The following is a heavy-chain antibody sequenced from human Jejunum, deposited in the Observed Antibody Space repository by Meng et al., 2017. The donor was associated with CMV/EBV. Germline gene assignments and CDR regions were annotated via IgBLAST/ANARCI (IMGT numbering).Heavy chain of an antibody. CDR3: GDPPAGY. CDR1: GGSLIGTNW. CDR2: IFHSGAT. Sequence: RSLPCVVSGGSLIGTNWWNWVRQPPGGGLEWIGEIFHSGATNYNPSLKSRVTISIDNSKNQFSLKLTSMTAADTAVYFCGDPPAGYWGQGILVTVSS. J-gene: IGHJ4*02. V-gene: IGHV4/OR15-8*02.